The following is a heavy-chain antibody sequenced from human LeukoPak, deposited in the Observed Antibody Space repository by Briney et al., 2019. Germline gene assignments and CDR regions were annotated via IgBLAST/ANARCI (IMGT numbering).Heavy chain of an antibody. CDR3: AKDSARYFDWLLDYYYGVDV. J-gene: IGHJ6*02. CDR2: ISYDGSNK. Sequence: PGRSLRLSCAASGFTFSSYGMHWVRQAPGKGLEWVAVISYDGSNKYYADSVKGRFTISRDNSKNTLYLQMNSLRAEDTAVYYCAKDSARYFDWLLDYYYGVDVWAKGPRSPSP. D-gene: IGHD3-9*01. V-gene: IGHV3-30*18. CDR1: GFTFSSYG.